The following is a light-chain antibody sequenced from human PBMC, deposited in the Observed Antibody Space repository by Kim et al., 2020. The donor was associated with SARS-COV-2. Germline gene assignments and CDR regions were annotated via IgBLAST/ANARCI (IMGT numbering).Light chain of an antibody. Sequence: LTQPHSVSASPGKTVTISCTRSSGPIAATSVQWYQQRPGSAPTIVIFDDNRRPSGVPDRFSGSVDTSSNSASLTISGLKTEDESDYYCQSFASTSWVIGGGTQLTVL. J-gene: IGLJ3*02. CDR2: DDN. CDR1: SGPIAATS. CDR3: QSFASTSWV. V-gene: IGLV6-57*03.